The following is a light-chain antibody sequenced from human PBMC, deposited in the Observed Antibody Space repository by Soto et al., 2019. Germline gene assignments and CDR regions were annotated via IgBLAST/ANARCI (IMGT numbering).Light chain of an antibody. V-gene: IGKV3-11*01. Sequence: EIVLTQSPGTLSLSRGERATLSCRASERIYSAYLGWYQQNPGQAPRLLIYDASNRATGIPARFSGSGSGTDFTLTISSLEPEDFAVYYCQQRSDWPPITFGQGTRLEI. CDR2: DAS. J-gene: IGKJ5*01. CDR3: QQRSDWPPIT. CDR1: ERIYSAY.